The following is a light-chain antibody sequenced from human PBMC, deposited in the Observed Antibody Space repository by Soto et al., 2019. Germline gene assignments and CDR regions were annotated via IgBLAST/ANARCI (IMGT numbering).Light chain of an antibody. CDR1: SSNIGSNY. Sequence: QSVLTQPPSASGTPGQRVTISCSGSSSNIGSNYVYWYQQLPGTAPKLLMYSNNQRPSGVPDRFSGSKSGTSASLAISGLRSEHEADYYCAAWDDSLSGRVLGGGTKLTVL. CDR2: SNN. V-gene: IGLV1-47*02. J-gene: IGLJ3*02. CDR3: AAWDDSLSGRV.